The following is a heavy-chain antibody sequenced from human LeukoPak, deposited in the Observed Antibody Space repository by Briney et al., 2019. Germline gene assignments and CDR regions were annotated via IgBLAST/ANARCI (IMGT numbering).Heavy chain of an antibody. J-gene: IGHJ4*02. D-gene: IGHD3-22*01. CDR3: AAEDYYDSSGHYRPFDY. CDR1: GFTFTSSA. V-gene: IGHV1-58*02. CDR2: IVVGSGNT. Sequence: SVKVSCKASGFTFTSSAMQWVRQARGQRLEWIGWIVVGSGNTNYAQKFQERVTITRDMSTSTAYMELSSLRSEDTAAYYCAAEDYYDSSGHYRPFDYWGQGTLVTVSS.